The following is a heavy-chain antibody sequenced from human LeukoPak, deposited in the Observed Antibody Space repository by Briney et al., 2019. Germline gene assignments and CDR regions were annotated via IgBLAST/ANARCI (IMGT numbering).Heavy chain of an antibody. CDR2: MFYRGNT. CDR1: GGSISSSSYY. D-gene: IGHD2-2*01. V-gene: IGHV4-39*01. Sequence: SETLSLTCTVSGGSISSSSYYWGWIRQPPGKGLEWIGSMFYRGNTYYNPSLKSRVTISLDTSKKQFSLKLSSVTAADTAVYYCARLLVPGWFDPWGQGTLVTVSS. J-gene: IGHJ5*02. CDR3: ARLLVPGWFDP.